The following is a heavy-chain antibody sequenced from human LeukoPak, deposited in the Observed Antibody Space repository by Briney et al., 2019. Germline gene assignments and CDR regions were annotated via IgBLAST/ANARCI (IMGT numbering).Heavy chain of an antibody. D-gene: IGHD6-19*01. CDR1: GGSISSYY. CDR2: IYYSGST. V-gene: IGHV4-59*01. J-gene: IGHJ4*02. Sequence: SETLSLTCTVSGGSISSYYWSWIRQPPGKGLEWIGYIYYSGSTNYNPSLKSRVTISVVTSKNQFSLKLSSVTAADTAVYYCATHSSGWYMARLGGFDYWGQGTLVTVSS. CDR3: ATHSSGWYMARLGGFDY.